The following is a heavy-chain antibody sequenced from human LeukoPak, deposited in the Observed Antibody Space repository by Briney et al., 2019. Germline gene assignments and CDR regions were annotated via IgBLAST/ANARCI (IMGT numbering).Heavy chain of an antibody. CDR1: GGSISSYY. V-gene: IGHV4-59*01. CDR3: ARSTADWYFDL. J-gene: IGHJ2*01. D-gene: IGHD2-2*01. Sequence: SETLPLTCTVSGGSISSYYWSWIRQPPGKGLEWIGYIYYSGSTNYNPSLKSRVTISVDTSKNQFSLKLSSVTAADTAVYYCARSTADWYFDLWGRGTLVTVSS. CDR2: IYYSGST.